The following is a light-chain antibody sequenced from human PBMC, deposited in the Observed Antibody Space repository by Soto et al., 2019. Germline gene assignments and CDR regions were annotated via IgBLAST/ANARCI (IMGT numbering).Light chain of an antibody. V-gene: IGLV2-11*01. CDR3: ASYTRTTTLV. CDR1: SSDVGGYNY. CDR2: DVN. Sequence: QSALTQPRSVSGSPGQSVTISCTGTSSDVGGYNYVSWYQQHPGKAPKLMIYDVNKRPSGVPDRFSGSKSGNTASLTISGLQAEDEADYYCASYTRTTTLVFGGGTKVTVL. J-gene: IGLJ2*01.